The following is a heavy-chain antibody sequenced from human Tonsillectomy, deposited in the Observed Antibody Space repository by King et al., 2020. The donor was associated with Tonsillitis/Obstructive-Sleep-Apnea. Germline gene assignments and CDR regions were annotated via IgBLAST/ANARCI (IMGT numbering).Heavy chain of an antibody. CDR2: IIPILGRV. CDR1: GGTFSSNV. V-gene: IGHV1-69*10. CDR3: ARGFTDYDFWSGYWFDS. Sequence: MQLVQSGAEVKKPGSSVKVSCKPSGGTFSSNVISWVRQAPGQGLEWMGGIIPILGRVNYAQNFQGRVTITADKSTSTAYMELSSLRSEDTAVYYCARGFTDYDFWSGYWFDSWGQGTLVTVSS. J-gene: IGHJ5*01. D-gene: IGHD3-3*01.